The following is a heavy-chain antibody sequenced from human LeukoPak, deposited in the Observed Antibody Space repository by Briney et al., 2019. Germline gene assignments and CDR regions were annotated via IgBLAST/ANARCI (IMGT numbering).Heavy chain of an antibody. CDR1: GFTFSSRG. CDR3: ARGSGNYYNWFDP. CDR2: IWYAGSNK. J-gene: IGHJ5*02. V-gene: IGHV3-33*01. D-gene: IGHD3-10*01. Sequence: GRSLRLSCTASGFTFSSRGMHWVRQAPGKGLEWVTVIWYAGSNKYYSDSVKGRFTISRDNSKNTLYLQMTSLRAEDTAVYYCARGSGNYYNWFDPWGQGTLVTVSS.